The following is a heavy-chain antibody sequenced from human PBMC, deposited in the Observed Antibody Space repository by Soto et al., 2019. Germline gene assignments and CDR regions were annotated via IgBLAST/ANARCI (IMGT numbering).Heavy chain of an antibody. D-gene: IGHD3-22*01. J-gene: IGHJ4*02. Sequence: LSLTCTVSGGSISSGGYYWSWIRQHPGKGLEWIGYIYYSGSTYYNPSLKSRVTISVDTSKNQFSLKLSSVTAADTAVYYCARFYDSSGYYAPDYWGQGTLVTVSS. CDR1: GGSISSGGYY. V-gene: IGHV4-31*03. CDR2: IYYSGST. CDR3: ARFYDSSGYYAPDY.